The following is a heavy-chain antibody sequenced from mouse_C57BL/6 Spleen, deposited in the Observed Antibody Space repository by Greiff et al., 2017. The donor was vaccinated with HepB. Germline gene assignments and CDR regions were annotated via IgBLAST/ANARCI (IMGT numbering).Heavy chain of an antibody. D-gene: IGHD2-4*01. Sequence: QVQLQQPGAELVRPGSSVKLSCKASGYTFTSYWMDWVKQRPGQGLEWIGNIYPSDSETHYNQKFEDKATLTVDKSSSTAYMQLSSLTSEDSSVYYCARADYERFAYWGQGTLVTVSA. CDR1: GYTFTSYW. CDR3: ARADYERFAY. CDR2: IYPSDSET. J-gene: IGHJ3*01. V-gene: IGHV1-61*01.